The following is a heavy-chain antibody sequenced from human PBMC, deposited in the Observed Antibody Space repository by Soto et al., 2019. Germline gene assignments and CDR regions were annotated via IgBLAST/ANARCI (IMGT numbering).Heavy chain of an antibody. J-gene: IGHJ4*02. CDR2: QSGNT. CDR3: AVSKEWGAGDGY. V-gene: IGHV4-61*01. D-gene: IGHD7-27*01. Sequence: QVQLQESGPGLVKPSETLSLTCTVSGASVSSNSYHWTWIRQPPGKGLEWIGQSGNTNDNPSLKSRXXIXVXXSKHQVSPTLSSVTAADTAVYYCAVSKEWGAGDGYWGQGTLVTVSS. CDR1: GASVSSNSYH.